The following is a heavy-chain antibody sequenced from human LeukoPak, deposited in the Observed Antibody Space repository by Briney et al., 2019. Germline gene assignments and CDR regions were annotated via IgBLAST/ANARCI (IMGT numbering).Heavy chain of an antibody. D-gene: IGHD2-2*01. J-gene: IGHJ4*02. CDR2: ISAYNGNT. CDR3: AREGPTCSSTSCYVGVEYYFDY. CDR1: GYTFTSYG. V-gene: IGHV1-18*01. Sequence: GASVKVSCKASGYTFTSYGISWVRQAPGQGLEWMGWISAYNGNTNYAQKLQGRVTMTTDTSTSTAYMELRSLRSDDTAVYYCAREGPTCSSTSCYVGVEYYFDYWGQGTLVTVSS.